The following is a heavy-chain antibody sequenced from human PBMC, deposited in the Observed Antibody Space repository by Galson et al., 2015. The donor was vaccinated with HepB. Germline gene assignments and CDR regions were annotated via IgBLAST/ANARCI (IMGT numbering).Heavy chain of an antibody. V-gene: IGHV3-53*01. CDR3: ARISVTHFDY. J-gene: IGHJ4*02. CDR2: IYSGGTT. D-gene: IGHD4-17*01. Sequence: SLRLSCAASGFTVSSNYMSWVRQAPGKGLEWVSVIYSGGTTYYADSVKGRFTISRDNSKNTLYLQMNSLRAEDTAVYYCARISVTHFDYWGQGTLVTVSS. CDR1: GFTVSSNY.